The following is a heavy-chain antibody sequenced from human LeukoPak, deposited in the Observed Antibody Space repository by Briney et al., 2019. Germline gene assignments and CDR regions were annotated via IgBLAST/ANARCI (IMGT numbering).Heavy chain of an antibody. D-gene: IGHD1-1*01. V-gene: IGHV4-59*01. CDR3: ARVELPHAFDI. CDR2: IYYSGST. CDR1: GGSISSYY. Sequence: SETLSLTCTVSGGSISSYYWSWIRQPPGKGLEWIGYIYYSGSTNYNPSLKSRVTISVDTSKNQFSLKLSSVTAADTAVYYCARVELPHAFDIWGQGTMVTVSS. J-gene: IGHJ3*02.